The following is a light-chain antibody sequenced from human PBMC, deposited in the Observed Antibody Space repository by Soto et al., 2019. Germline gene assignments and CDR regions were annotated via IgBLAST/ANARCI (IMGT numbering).Light chain of an antibody. Sequence: QAVVTQPPSVSGAPGQRVTISCTGSSSNIGAGYDVHWYQQLPGTAPKLLIYGNSNRPSGVPDRFSGSKSGTSASLAITGLQAEDEADYYCQSYDSSLSGSGAFGGGTKLTVL. J-gene: IGLJ2*01. CDR1: SSNIGAGYD. V-gene: IGLV1-40*01. CDR2: GNS. CDR3: QSYDSSLSGSGA.